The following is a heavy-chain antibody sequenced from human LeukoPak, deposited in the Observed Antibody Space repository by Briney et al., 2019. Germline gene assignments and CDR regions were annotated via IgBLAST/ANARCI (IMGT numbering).Heavy chain of an antibody. CDR2: ITGNGDNT. V-gene: IGHV3-64*02. D-gene: IGHD3-10*01. CDR3: ARVGDDYFDY. Sequence: GGSLRLSCAASGFTFSSYSMHWVRQAPGKGLEYVSAITGNGDNTYYADSVKGRFTISRDNSKNTLYLQMGSLRAEDMAVYYCARVGDDYFDYWGQGTLVTVSS. J-gene: IGHJ4*02. CDR1: GFTFSSYS.